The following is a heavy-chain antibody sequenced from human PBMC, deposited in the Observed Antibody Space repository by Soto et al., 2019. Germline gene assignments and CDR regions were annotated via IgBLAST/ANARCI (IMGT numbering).Heavy chain of an antibody. Sequence: SVKVSCKASGCTFSSYTISWVRQAPGQGLEWMGRIIPILGIANYAQKFQGRVTITADKSTSTAYMELSSLRSEDTAVYYCAREVHSGYDPVFYYYMDVWGKGTTVTVSS. D-gene: IGHD5-12*01. J-gene: IGHJ6*03. V-gene: IGHV1-69*04. CDR3: AREVHSGYDPVFYYYMDV. CDR1: GCTFSSYT. CDR2: IIPILGIA.